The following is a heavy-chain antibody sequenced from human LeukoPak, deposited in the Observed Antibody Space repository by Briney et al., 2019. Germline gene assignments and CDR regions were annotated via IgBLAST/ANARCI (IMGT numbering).Heavy chain of an antibody. CDR2: MNPNSGNT. Sequence: GASVKVSCKASGYPFSRYDLNWVRQAPGQGLEWMGWMNPNSGNTGYAQKFQGRVTMTRSTSISTAYMELSSLRSDDTAVYYCARSTVYCSGVNCHNAFDIWGQGTMVTVSS. CDR3: ARSTVYCSGVNCHNAFDI. D-gene: IGHD2-15*01. V-gene: IGHV1-8*01. J-gene: IGHJ3*02. CDR1: GYPFSRYD.